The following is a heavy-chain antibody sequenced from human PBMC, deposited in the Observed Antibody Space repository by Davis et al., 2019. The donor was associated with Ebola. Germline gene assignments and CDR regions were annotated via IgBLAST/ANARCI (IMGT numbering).Heavy chain of an antibody. CDR1: VFTFTTYA. J-gene: IGHJ4*02. V-gene: IGHV3-23*01. Sequence: GESLKISCAASVFTFTTYAMAWVRQAPGKGLEWVSAVSGSGTTTGYADSVKGRFTISRDNSNNTLYLQMDSLRVEDTARYYCAKASWGPAARPLLDSWGQGTLVTVSS. CDR3: AKASWGPAARPLLDS. D-gene: IGHD2-2*02. CDR2: VSGSGTTT.